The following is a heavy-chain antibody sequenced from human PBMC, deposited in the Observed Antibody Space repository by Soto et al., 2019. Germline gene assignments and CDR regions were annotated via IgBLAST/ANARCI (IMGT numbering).Heavy chain of an antibody. CDR2: ISGRGGST. D-gene: IGHD1-1*01. J-gene: IGHJ6*02. V-gene: IGHV3-23*01. CDR3: AKMEGPTAYYYAMDV. Sequence: PGWSLRRSCRTSGFTFSNYGMSWVRQAPGKGLEWVSGISGRGGSTYYADSVRGRFAISRDNSKSTLYLQINSLRVEDTAVYYCAKMEGPTAYYYAMDVWGQGTTVTVSS. CDR1: GFTFSNYG.